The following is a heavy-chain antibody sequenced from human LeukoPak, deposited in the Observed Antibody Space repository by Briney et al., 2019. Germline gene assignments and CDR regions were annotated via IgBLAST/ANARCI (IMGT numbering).Heavy chain of an antibody. Sequence: SETLSLTCAVYGGSFSGYYWSWIRHPPGKGLESIGEINHSGSTNYNPSLKSRVTISVDTSKNQFSLKLSSVTAADTAVYYCARGKPGIAAAGTGEQDYWGQGTLVTVSS. CDR2: INHSGST. V-gene: IGHV4-34*01. CDR3: ARGKPGIAAAGTGEQDY. CDR1: GGSFSGYY. D-gene: IGHD6-13*01. J-gene: IGHJ4*02.